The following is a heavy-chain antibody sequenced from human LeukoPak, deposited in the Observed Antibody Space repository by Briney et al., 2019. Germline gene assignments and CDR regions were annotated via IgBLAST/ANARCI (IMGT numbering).Heavy chain of an antibody. CDR1: GFTFSSYG. V-gene: IGHV3-33*01. CDR3: AGDTIAVAGLFYMDV. D-gene: IGHD6-19*01. J-gene: IGHJ6*03. CDR2: IWYDGSNK. Sequence: GRSLRLSCAASGFTFSSYGMHWVRQAPGKGLEWVAVIWYDGSNKYYADSVKGRFTISRDNSKNTLYLQMNSLRAEDTAVYYCAGDTIAVAGLFYMDVWGKGTTVTVSS.